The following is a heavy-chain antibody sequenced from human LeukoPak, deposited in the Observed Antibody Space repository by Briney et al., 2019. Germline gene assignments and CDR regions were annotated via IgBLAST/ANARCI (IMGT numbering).Heavy chain of an antibody. CDR1: GFTFSSYS. V-gene: IGHV3-21*04. CDR3: ALTRWEGLPDSSGSPGMDV. Sequence: GGSLRLSCAASGFTFSSYSMNWVRQAPGKGLEWVSSISSSSSYIYYADSVKGRFTISRDNAKNSLYLQMNSLRADDTAVYYCALTRWEGLPDSSGSPGMDVWGQGTTVTVSS. J-gene: IGHJ6*02. D-gene: IGHD3-22*01. CDR2: ISSSSSYI.